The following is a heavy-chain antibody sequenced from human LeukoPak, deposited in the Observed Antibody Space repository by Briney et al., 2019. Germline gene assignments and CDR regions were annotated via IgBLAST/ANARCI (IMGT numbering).Heavy chain of an antibody. CDR1: GYTFSNYA. D-gene: IGHD3-10*01. V-gene: IGHV1-18*01. J-gene: IGHJ4*02. Sequence: ASVKVSCKASGYTFSNYAITWVRQAPGQGLEWMGWISAYNGNTNYAQKLQGRVTMTTDTSTNTAYLELRSLRSDDTAVYYCARGGLLWFEELPIGRPFDYWGQGTLVTVSS. CDR2: ISAYNGNT. CDR3: ARGGLLWFEELPIGRPFDY.